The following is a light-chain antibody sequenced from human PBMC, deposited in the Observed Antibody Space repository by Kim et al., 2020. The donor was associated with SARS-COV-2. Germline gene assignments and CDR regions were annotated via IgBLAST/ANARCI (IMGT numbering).Light chain of an antibody. CDR3: SSRDSSGDNVML. V-gene: IGLV3-19*01. Sequence: LGQTVLITCQGDSLRNYYASWYQQRPGQAPRLLIYGKNSRPSGISDRFSGSTSGNTASLTITATQAEDVADYFCSSRDSSGDNVMLFGGGTQLTVL. CDR2: GKN. J-gene: IGLJ3*02. CDR1: SLRNYY.